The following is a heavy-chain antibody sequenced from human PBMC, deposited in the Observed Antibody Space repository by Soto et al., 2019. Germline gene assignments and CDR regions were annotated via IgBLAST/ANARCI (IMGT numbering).Heavy chain of an antibody. J-gene: IGHJ5*02. V-gene: IGHV3-23*01. Sequence: GGSLRLSCAASGFTFSSYAMSWVRQAPGKGLEWVSAISGSGGSTYYADSVKGRFTISRDNSKNTLYLQMNSLRAEDTAVYYCAKEEVRGVIITFPWFDPWGQGTLVTVSS. CDR3: AKEEVRGVIITFPWFDP. D-gene: IGHD3-10*01. CDR1: GFTFSSYA. CDR2: ISGSGGST.